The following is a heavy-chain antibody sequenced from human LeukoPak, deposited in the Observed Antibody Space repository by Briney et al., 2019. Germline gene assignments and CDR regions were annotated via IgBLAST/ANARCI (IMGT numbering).Heavy chain of an antibody. V-gene: IGHV1-24*01. D-gene: IGHD7-27*01. CDR1: GYTLTELS. Sequence: GASVKVSCKVSGYTLTELSMHWVRRAPGKGLEWMGGFDPEDGETIYAQKFQGRVTMTEDTSTDTAYMELSSLRSEDTAVYYCATVAGFWGGGPYYFDYWGQGTLVTVSS. J-gene: IGHJ4*02. CDR2: FDPEDGET. CDR3: ATVAGFWGGGPYYFDY.